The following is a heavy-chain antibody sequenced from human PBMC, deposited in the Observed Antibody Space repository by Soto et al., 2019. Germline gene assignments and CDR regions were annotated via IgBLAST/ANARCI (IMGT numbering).Heavy chain of an antibody. CDR3: ASAIGPTLFDY. D-gene: IGHD3-22*01. CDR2: IGTAGDT. Sequence: PGGSLRLSCSAAGFSFSSYDMHWVRQGPGKGLEWVSAIGTAGDTNYAGSVKVRFTISRENAKNSLYLQMNSLRAGDTAIYFCASAIGPTLFDYWGQGTQVTGSS. J-gene: IGHJ4*02. CDR1: GFSFSSYD. V-gene: IGHV3-13*04.